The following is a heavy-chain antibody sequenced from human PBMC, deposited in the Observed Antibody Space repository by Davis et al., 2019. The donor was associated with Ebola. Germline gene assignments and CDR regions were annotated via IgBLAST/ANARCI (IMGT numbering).Heavy chain of an antibody. D-gene: IGHD4-17*01. CDR1: GDSIRRYY. Sequence: MPSETLSLTCTVSGDSIRRYYWSWIRQPPGKGLEWIGYTYTSVNTNYNPSLKSRVTIPVDTSKNQASLKLDSVTAADTAVYYCARGTGAVTTCAFDIWGQGTTVTVSS. CDR2: TYTSVNT. V-gene: IGHV4-4*09. CDR3: ARGTGAVTTCAFDI. J-gene: IGHJ3*02.